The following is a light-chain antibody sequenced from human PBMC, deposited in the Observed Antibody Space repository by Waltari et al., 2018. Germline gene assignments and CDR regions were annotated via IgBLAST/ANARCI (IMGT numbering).Light chain of an antibody. CDR3: CSYTGSSTSYG. J-gene: IGLJ1*01. V-gene: IGLV2-23*01. CDR1: SPHLASCIL. Sequence: QSALSQPASVSWSPGQPLTIASPGASPHLASCILVHWYQHHPNRTPTLITYEATKRPSGISHRFSGAKSCATASLRISGLQADDEADYYCCSYTGSSTSYGCGCGTKVTVL. CDR2: EAT.